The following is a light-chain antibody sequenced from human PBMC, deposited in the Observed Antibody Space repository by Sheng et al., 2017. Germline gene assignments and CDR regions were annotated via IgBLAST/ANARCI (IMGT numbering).Light chain of an antibody. J-gene: IGKJ3*01. Sequence: EIVLTQSPGTLSLSPGESATLSCRASQSVSSYLAWYQQKPGQAPRLLIYDASNRATGIPARFSGSGSGTDFTLTISNLEPEDFAVYYCQQRSKWPLTFGPGTKVDIK. CDR2: DAS. CDR1: QSVSSY. CDR3: QQRSKWPLT. V-gene: IGKV3-11*01.